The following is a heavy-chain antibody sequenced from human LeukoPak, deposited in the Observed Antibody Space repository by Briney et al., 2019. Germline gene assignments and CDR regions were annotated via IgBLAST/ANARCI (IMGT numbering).Heavy chain of an antibody. CDR2: IYTSGST. Sequence: SETLSFTCTVSGSISVYYWSWIRQPPGKGLEWIGYIYTSGSTNYNPSLESRVTISVDTSKNQFSLDLSSVTAADTAVYYCARQKCTSASCLTKNAFDIWGQGTMVTVSS. CDR3: ARQKCTSASCLTKNAFDI. CDR1: GSISVYY. V-gene: IGHV4-4*09. D-gene: IGHD2-2*01. J-gene: IGHJ3*02.